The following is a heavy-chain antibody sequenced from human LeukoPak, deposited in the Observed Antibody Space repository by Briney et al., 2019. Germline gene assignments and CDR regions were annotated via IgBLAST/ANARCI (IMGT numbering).Heavy chain of an antibody. CDR3: ATDRGWRTGGYYLYYFEY. J-gene: IGHJ4*02. Sequence: GGSLRLSCVASGFTFKNYFMSWVRQTPGKGLEWVASIKNDGTEKYYVDSLRGRFTISRDNARNSVYLQMNSLRAEDTAVYYCATDRGWRTGGYYLYYFEYWGQGTLVTVSS. V-gene: IGHV3-7*01. CDR2: IKNDGTEK. D-gene: IGHD2-8*02. CDR1: GFTFKNYF.